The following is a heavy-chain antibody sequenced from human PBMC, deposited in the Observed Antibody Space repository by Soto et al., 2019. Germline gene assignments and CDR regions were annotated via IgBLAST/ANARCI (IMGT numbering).Heavy chain of an antibody. CDR3: ARGVDSWSGYLF. CDR1: GGSFDGYY. CDR2: IHHSGRT. V-gene: IGHV4-34*01. D-gene: IGHD3-3*01. J-gene: IGHJ4*02. Sequence: SETLSLTCALYGGSFDGYYWSWVRQSPGKGLEWIGEIHHSGRTKYNPSLKSRVSLSVDTSTKHFSLRLTSVTAADRGVYYCARGVDSWSGYLFWGQATPVTVS.